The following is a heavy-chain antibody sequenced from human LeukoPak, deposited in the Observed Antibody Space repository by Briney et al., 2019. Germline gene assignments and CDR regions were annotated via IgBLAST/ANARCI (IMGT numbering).Heavy chain of an antibody. Sequence: SETLSLTCTVSGGSINNYYWSWIRQFPGKGLEWIGYVSYTGFTNFNPSLKSRVTMSVDTSKNQFSLKLSSVTAADTAVYYCARDGDYGVTPGFDYWGQGTLVTVSS. D-gene: IGHD4-17*01. CDR2: VSYTGFT. CDR1: GGSINNYY. CDR3: ARDGDYGVTPGFDY. V-gene: IGHV4-59*01. J-gene: IGHJ4*02.